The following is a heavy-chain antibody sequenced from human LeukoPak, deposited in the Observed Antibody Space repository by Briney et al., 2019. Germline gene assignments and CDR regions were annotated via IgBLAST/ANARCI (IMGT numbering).Heavy chain of an antibody. CDR3: ARNSYDSSGYYSYFDY. Sequence: SETLSLTCAVYGGSFSGFYCGWIRQPPGKGLEWIWEINHSGSTHYNPSLKSRVTISGDTSKNQFSLKLSSLTAEDTAVYYCARNSYDSSGYYSYFDYWGKGTMVTVSS. CDR1: GGSFSGFY. J-gene: IGHJ4*02. V-gene: IGHV4-34*01. D-gene: IGHD3-22*01. CDR2: INHSGST.